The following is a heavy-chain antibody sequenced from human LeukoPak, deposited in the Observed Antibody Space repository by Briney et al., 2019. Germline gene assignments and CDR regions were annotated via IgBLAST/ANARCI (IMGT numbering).Heavy chain of an antibody. CDR3: ARDLGSNGAFDI. CDR2: IIPIFGTA. CDR1: GGTFSSYA. D-gene: IGHD3-10*01. Sequence: SVKVSCKASGGTFSSYASSWVRQAPGQGLEWMGGIIPIFGTANYAQKLQGRVTIATDESTSTAYMELSSLRSEDTAVYYCARDLGSNGAFDIWGQGTMVTVSS. J-gene: IGHJ3*02. V-gene: IGHV1-69*05.